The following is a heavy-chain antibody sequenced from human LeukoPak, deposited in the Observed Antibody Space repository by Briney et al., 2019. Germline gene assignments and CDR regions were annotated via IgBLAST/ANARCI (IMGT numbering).Heavy chain of an antibody. CDR3: ATHSSSWYYFDY. CDR1: GFTFSDYY. V-gene: IGHV3-11*04. J-gene: IGHJ4*02. Sequence: GGSLRLSCAASGFTFSDYYMSWIRQAPGKGLEWVSYISSSGSTIYYADSVKGRFTISRDNAKNSLYLQMNSLRAEDTAVYYCATHSSSWYYFDYWGQGTLVTVSS. CDR2: ISSSGSTI. D-gene: IGHD6-13*01.